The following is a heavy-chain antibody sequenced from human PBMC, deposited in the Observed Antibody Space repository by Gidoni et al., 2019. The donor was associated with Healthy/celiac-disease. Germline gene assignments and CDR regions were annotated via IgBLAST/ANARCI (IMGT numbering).Heavy chain of an antibody. CDR3: AEGLQPSAQGLDYYYYMDV. CDR2: IIPIFGTA. Sequence: QVQLVQSGAEVKKPGSSVKVSCKASGGTFSSYAISWVRQAPGQGLEWMGGIIPIFGTANYAQKFQGRVTITADESTSTAYMELSSLRSEDTAVYYCAEGLQPSAQGLDYYYYMDVWGKGTTVTVSS. D-gene: IGHD6-13*01. V-gene: IGHV1-69*01. CDR1: GGTFSSYA. J-gene: IGHJ6*03.